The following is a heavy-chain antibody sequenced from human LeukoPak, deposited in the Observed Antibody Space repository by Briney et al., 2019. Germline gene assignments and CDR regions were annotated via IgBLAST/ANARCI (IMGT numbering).Heavy chain of an antibody. CDR2: TYYRSKWYN. CDR1: GDSVSSNSAA. Sequence: SQTLSLTCAISGDSVSSNSAAWNWIRQSPSRGLEWLGRTYYRSKWYNDYAVSVKSRITINPDTSKNQFSLQLNSVTPEDTAVYYCARGRSPYDSGGPTRGNWFDPWGQGTLVTVSS. V-gene: IGHV6-1*01. D-gene: IGHD3-22*01. CDR3: ARGRSPYDSGGPTRGNWFDP. J-gene: IGHJ5*02.